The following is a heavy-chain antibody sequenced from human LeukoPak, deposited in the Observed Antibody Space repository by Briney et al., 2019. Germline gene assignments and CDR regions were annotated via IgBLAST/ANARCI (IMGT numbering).Heavy chain of an antibody. CDR1: GGTFSSYA. CDR3: AREGLTISCGGDCRDYYGMDV. Sequence: SVKVSCKASGGTFSSYAISWVRQAPGQGPEWMGGIIPIFGTANYAQKFQGRVTITADESTSTAYMELSSLRSEGTAVYYCAREGLTISCGGDCRDYYGMDVWGQGTTVTVSS. V-gene: IGHV1-69*13. J-gene: IGHJ6*02. D-gene: IGHD2-21*02. CDR2: IIPIFGTA.